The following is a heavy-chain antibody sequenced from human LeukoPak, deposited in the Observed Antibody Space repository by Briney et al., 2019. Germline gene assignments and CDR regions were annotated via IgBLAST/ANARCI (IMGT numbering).Heavy chain of an antibody. V-gene: IGHV3-7*03. D-gene: IGHD5-18*01. Sequence: GGSLRLSCTASGFTFGTFWMTWVRQAPGKGLEWVANIKEDGSVKYYVDSVKGRFTISRDNARKSLSLQMNSLRAEDTAVYYCARDVDTNYWGQGTLVTVSS. CDR2: IKEDGSVK. CDR3: ARDVDTNY. J-gene: IGHJ4*02. CDR1: GFTFGTFW.